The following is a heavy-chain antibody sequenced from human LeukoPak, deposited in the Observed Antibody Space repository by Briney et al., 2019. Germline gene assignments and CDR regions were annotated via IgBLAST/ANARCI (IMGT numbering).Heavy chain of an antibody. Sequence: SETLSLTCAVYGGSFSGYYWSWIRQPPGKGLEWIGDINHSGSTNYNPSLKSRVTISVDTSKNQFSLKLSSVTAADTAVYYCARARRLRKTPYYYYYGMDVWGQGTTVTVSS. CDR1: GGSFSGYY. CDR3: ARARRLRKTPYYYYYGMDV. J-gene: IGHJ6*02. V-gene: IGHV4-34*01. CDR2: INHSGST. D-gene: IGHD4-17*01.